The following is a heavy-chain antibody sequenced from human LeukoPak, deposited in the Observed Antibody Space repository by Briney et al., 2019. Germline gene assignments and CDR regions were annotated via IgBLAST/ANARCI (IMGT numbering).Heavy chain of an antibody. CDR2: IYYSGST. CDR3: ARGVGEYSSSWYGPYYYMDV. J-gene: IGHJ6*03. Sequence: PSQTLSLTCTVSGGSIISGGYYWSWIRQHPGKGLEWIGYIYYSGSTYYNPSLKSRVTISVDTSKNQFSLKLSSVTAADTAVYYCARGVGEYSSSWYGPYYYMDVWGKGTTVTVSS. D-gene: IGHD6-13*01. CDR1: GGSIISGGYY. V-gene: IGHV4-31*03.